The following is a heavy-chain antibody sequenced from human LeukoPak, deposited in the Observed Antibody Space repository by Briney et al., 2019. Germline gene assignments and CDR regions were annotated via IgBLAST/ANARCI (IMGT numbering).Heavy chain of an antibody. CDR1: RFTFSSYR. J-gene: IGHJ5*02. D-gene: IGHD2-8*01. V-gene: IGHV3-30*03. CDR2: ISYDGSNK. CDR3: ARVGTSSLRDWFDP. Sequence: GGSLRLSCAPSRFTFSSYRMRWVRQAPGKGLEWVAVISYDGSNKYYVDSVKGRFTISRDNSKNTVHLQMNSLRAEDSAVYYCARVGTSSLRDWFDPWGQGTLVTVSS.